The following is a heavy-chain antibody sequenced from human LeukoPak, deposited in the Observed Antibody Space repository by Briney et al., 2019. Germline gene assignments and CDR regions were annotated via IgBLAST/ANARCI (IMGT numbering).Heavy chain of an antibody. Sequence: SETLSLTCTVSGGSISSSSYYWGWIRQPPGKGLEWIGSIYYSGSTYYNPSLKSRVTISVDTSKNQFSLKLSSVTAADTAVYYCARDRGTSRIVSPVVDYWGQGTLVTVSS. J-gene: IGHJ4*02. CDR3: ARDRGTSRIVSPVVDY. D-gene: IGHD3-22*01. CDR2: IYYSGST. CDR1: GGSISSSSYY. V-gene: IGHV4-39*07.